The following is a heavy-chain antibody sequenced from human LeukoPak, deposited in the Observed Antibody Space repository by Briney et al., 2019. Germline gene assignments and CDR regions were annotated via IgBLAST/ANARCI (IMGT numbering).Heavy chain of an antibody. Sequence: SETLSLTCTVSGGSISSYYWSWIRQPPGKGLEWIGYIYYSGSTNYNPSLKSRVTISVDTSKNQFSLKLSSVTAADTAVYYCAREVQGYYYDSSKGWFDPWGQGTLVTVSS. CDR1: GGSISSYY. CDR3: AREVQGYYYDSSKGWFDP. D-gene: IGHD3-22*01. CDR2: IYYSGST. J-gene: IGHJ5*02. V-gene: IGHV4-59*01.